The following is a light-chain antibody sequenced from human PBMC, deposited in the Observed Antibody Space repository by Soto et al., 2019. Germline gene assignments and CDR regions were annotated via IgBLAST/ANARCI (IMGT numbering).Light chain of an antibody. V-gene: IGKV3-20*01. CDR1: QGVSSSY. J-gene: IGKJ4*01. CDR2: GAS. CDR3: QHYRTS. Sequence: EIVLTQSPGTLSLSPGERATLSCRASQGVSSSYLAWYQQKPGQPPRLLIYGASRRATGIPDRFSGSGAGTDFPLTITRLEPEVFPVYYCQHYRTSFRGGTKVEIK.